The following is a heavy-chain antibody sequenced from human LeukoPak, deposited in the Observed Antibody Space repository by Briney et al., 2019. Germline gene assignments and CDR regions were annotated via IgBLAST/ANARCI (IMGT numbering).Heavy chain of an antibody. D-gene: IGHD6-19*01. Sequence: GGSLGLSCAASGFTFSNYAMNWVRQAPGKGLEWVAVIWYDGSNKYYADSVKGRFTISRDNSKNTLYLQMNSLRAEDTAVYYCARDHSSGWYSDYFDYWGQGTLVTVSS. V-gene: IGHV3-33*08. CDR2: IWYDGSNK. J-gene: IGHJ4*02. CDR1: GFTFSNYA. CDR3: ARDHSSGWYSDYFDY.